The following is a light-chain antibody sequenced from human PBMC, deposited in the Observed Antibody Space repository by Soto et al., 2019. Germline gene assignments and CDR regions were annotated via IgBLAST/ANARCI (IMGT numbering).Light chain of an antibody. CDR3: QQFSSYPLT. Sequence: EIVMAQSPATLSVSPGEGATVSGRASQSVSSHLAWYQHKPGQAPRLLFYDAYSRATGITDRFSGGGSGTDFTLTISRLEPEDFAVYYCQQFSSYPLTVGGGTQVEIK. CDR1: QSVSSH. J-gene: IGKJ4*01. V-gene: IGKV3-20*01. CDR2: DAY.